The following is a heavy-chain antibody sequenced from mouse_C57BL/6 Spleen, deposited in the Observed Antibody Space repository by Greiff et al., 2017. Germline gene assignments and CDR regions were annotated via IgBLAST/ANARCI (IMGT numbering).Heavy chain of an antibody. Sequence: QVQLQQPGAELVKPGASVKMSCKASGYTFTSYWITWVKQRPGQGLEWIGDIYPGSGSTNYNEKFKSKATLTVDTSSSTAYMQLSSLTSEDSAVYYCASGGITTRAMDYWGQGTSVTVSS. CDR2: IYPGSGST. D-gene: IGHD1-1*01. J-gene: IGHJ4*01. CDR3: ASGGITTRAMDY. CDR1: GYTFTSYW. V-gene: IGHV1-55*01.